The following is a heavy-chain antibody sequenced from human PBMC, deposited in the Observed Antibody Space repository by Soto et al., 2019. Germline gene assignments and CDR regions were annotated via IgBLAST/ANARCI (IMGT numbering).Heavy chain of an antibody. CDR1: GFTFSNYW. Sequence: GGSLTLSSGSCGFTFSNYWVHWVRQAPGKGLMWVSRINSDGTTINYADSVEGRFTISRDNAKNTLFLQMNSLRVEDTAVYYCARAGWYRFDYWGQGT. D-gene: IGHD6-19*01. CDR3: ARAGWYRFDY. CDR2: INSDGTTI. J-gene: IGHJ4*02. V-gene: IGHV3-74*01.